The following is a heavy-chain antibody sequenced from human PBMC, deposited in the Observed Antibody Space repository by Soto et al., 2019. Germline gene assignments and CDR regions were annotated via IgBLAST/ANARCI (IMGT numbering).Heavy chain of an antibody. D-gene: IGHD3-10*01. V-gene: IGHV3-15*01. CDR3: TTKQIRDSYRGLDP. Sequence: PGGSLRLSCAASGFTVSSNYMSWVRQAPGQGLEWVGRIKTKTDGVTRDYAASLKGRFTISRDDSTDTLFLQMTSLQIEDTAMYYCTTKQIRDSYRGLDPWGQGTRVTV. J-gene: IGHJ5*02. CDR1: GFTVSSNY. CDR2: IKTKTDGVTR.